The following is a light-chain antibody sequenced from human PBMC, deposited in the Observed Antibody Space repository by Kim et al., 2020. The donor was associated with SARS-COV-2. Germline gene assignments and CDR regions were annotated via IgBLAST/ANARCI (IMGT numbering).Light chain of an antibody. V-gene: IGLV3-19*01. CDR2: AQS. CDR1: SLRNYH. J-gene: IGLJ2*01. Sequence: SSELTQDPAVSVALGQTVKITCQGDSLRNYHTSWYQQKPGQAPMLVIYAQSNRPSGIPVRFSGSRSGNTASLTITGAQAEDEGDYYCNSRDSNGYQLFGGGTQLTVL. CDR3: NSRDSNGYQL.